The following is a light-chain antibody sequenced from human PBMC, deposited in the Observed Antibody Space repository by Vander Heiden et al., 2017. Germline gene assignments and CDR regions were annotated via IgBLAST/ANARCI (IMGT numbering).Light chain of an antibody. J-gene: IGKJ2*01. CDR2: AAS. CDR3: QQSNDKPRN. CDR1: QSISTY. V-gene: IGKV1-39*01. Sequence: DIQMTPSPSSLSASAGDRVTIICRASQSISTYLDWYQQKPGKAPELLIYAASTRQNGVPSRFSGSGSGTDFTLTISSLQPEDFAPYYCQQSNDKPRNFGRGTKLEIK.